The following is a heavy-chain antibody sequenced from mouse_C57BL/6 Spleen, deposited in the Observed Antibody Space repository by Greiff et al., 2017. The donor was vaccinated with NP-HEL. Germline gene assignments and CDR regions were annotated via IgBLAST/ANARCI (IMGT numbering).Heavy chain of an antibody. D-gene: IGHD1-1*01. J-gene: IGHJ1*03. V-gene: IGHV2-9-1*01. CDR2: IWTGGGT. Sequence: QVQLQQSGPGLVAPSQSLSITCTVSGFSLTSYAISWVRQPPGKGLEWLGVIWTGGGTNYNSALKSRLSISKDNSKSQVFLKMNSLQTDDTARYYCARCPVTTVVAHWYFDVWGTGTTVTVSS. CDR3: ARCPVTTVVAHWYFDV. CDR1: GFSLTSYA.